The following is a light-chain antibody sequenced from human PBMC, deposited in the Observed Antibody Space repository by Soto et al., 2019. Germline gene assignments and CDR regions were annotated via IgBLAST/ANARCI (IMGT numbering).Light chain of an antibody. CDR3: QQSYSGPYT. CDR1: QSISSY. J-gene: IGKJ2*01. Sequence: EIQMTQSPASLSASVGDRVTVTCRASQSISSYLNWYQQKPGKAPKLLIYAASSIQSGVPSRFTGGGAGTDFTLTISSLQPEDFVTYYCQQSYSGPYTFGQGTKLEIK. V-gene: IGKV1-39*01. CDR2: AAS.